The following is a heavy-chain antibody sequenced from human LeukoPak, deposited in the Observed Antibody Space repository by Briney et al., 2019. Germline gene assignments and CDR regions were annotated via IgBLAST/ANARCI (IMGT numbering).Heavy chain of an antibody. CDR2: LSHSGSS. Sequence: SETRTLTCTVSGGSASSYYWSWIRRPPGRGLEWIAYLSHSGSSDSNPSLTSRVTTLVDTSKNQFSLKLTSVTAADTAAYYCARARYANAWYAFDLCGDGWLATVSS. CDR3: ARARYANAWYAFDL. J-gene: IGHJ3*01. V-gene: IGHV4-59*02. D-gene: IGHD2-8*01. CDR1: GGSASSYY.